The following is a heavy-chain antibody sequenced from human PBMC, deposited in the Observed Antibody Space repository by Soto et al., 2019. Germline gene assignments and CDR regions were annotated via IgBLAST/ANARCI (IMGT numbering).Heavy chain of an antibody. CDR3: ASRVVVAASGRFDY. CDR2: IIPILGIA. V-gene: IGHV1-69*02. J-gene: IGHJ4*02. D-gene: IGHD2-15*01. CDR1: GGTFSSYT. Sequence: QVQLVQSGAEVKKPGSSVKVSCKASGGTFSSYTISWVRQAPGQGLEWMGRIIPILGIANYAQKFQGRVTITADKSTSTAYMELSRLRSEDTAVYYCASRVVVAASGRFDYWGQGTLVTVSS.